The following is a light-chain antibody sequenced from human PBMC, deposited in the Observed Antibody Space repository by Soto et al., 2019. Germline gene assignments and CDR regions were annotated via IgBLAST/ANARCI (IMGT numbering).Light chain of an antibody. J-gene: IGKJ1*01. CDR2: AAS. CDR1: ESISRW. Sequence: TITCRASESISRWLAWYQQKPGQVPKFLIYAASTLQSGVPSRFSGSGSGTDFTLTISSLQPEDVATYYCQKYYSTPPTFGQGTKVDIK. V-gene: IGKV1-27*01. CDR3: QKYYSTPPT.